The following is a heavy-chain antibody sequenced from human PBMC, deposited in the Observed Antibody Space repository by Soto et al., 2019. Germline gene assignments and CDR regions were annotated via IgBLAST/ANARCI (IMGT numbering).Heavy chain of an antibody. CDR2: INHSGST. CDR1: GGSFSGYY. V-gene: IGHV4-34*01. D-gene: IGHD2-2*01. CDR3: ARGVGVVVVPAANWFDP. Sequence: SETLSLTCAVYGGSFSGYYWSWIRQPPGKGLEWIGEINHSGSTNYNPSLKSRVTISVDTSKNQFSLKLSSVTAADTAVYYCARGVGVVVVPAANWFDPWGQGTLVTSPQ. J-gene: IGHJ5*02.